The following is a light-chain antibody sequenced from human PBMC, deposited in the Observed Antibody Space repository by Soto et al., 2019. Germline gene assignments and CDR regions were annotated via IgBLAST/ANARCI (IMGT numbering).Light chain of an antibody. CDR3: QQRSNWPLT. J-gene: IGKJ5*01. CDR2: DAS. CDR1: QSVSSY. Sequence: EIVLTQSPATLSLSPGEEATLSCRASQSVSSYFAWYQQKLGQAPRLLIHDASNRATGIPARFSGSGSGTDFTLTISRLQPEDFAVYYCQQRSNWPLTFGQGTRLEIK. V-gene: IGKV3-11*01.